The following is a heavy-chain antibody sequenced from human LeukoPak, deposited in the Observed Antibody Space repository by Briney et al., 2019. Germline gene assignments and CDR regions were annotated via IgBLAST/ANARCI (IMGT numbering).Heavy chain of an antibody. Sequence: SETLSLTCAVYGGSFSGYYWSWIRQPPGKGLEWIGEINHSESTNYNPSLKSRVTISVDTSKNQFSLKLSSVTAADTAVYYCARHRRDVWGSYRYHSVAWFDPWGQGTLVTVSS. V-gene: IGHV4-34*01. J-gene: IGHJ5*02. CDR1: GGSFSGYY. CDR3: ARHRRDVWGSYRYHSVAWFDP. D-gene: IGHD3-16*02. CDR2: INHSEST.